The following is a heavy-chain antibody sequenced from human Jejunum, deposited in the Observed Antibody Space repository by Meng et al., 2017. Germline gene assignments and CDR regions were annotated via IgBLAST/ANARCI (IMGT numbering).Heavy chain of an antibody. CDR2: MSYSGST. CDR3: ARDEWFGRYWGVWFDP. D-gene: IGHD3-10*01. Sequence: LRLQGSGPGLVKPSETLSLTCTVSGASISTTNYYWGWIRQPPGKGLEWIGTMSYSGSTYFNPSLKGRITISTDTSKNQFSLKLNSVTAADTAVYYCARDEWFGRYWGVWFDPWGQGTLVTVSS. V-gene: IGHV4-39*07. CDR1: GASISTTNYY. J-gene: IGHJ5*02.